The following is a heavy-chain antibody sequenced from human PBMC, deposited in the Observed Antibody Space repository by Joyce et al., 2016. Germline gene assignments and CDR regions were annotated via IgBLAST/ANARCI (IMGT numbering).Heavy chain of an antibody. V-gene: IGHV3-13*05. J-gene: IGHJ3*02. D-gene: IGHD3-16*01. Sequence: EVQLVEAGGALVQPGGSLRLSCAASCFPFSAYEIHWVRQTKGKGLEWGATIGNAGDPYYAGSVKGRFTISRENAKSSLFLQMNSLRAEDTAVYYCARERGGGMSAVDIWGQGTMVTVSS. CDR3: ARERGGGMSAVDI. CDR2: IGNAGDP. CDR1: CFPFSAYE.